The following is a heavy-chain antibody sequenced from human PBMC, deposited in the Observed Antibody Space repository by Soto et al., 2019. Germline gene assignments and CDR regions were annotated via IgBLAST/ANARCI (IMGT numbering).Heavy chain of an antibody. J-gene: IGHJ3*01. Sequence: QVQLVQSGAEVKKPGSSVKVSCKASGGTFSSYAISWVRQAPGQGLEWMGGISPIFGTANYAQKCQGRVTITADESTRTAYMELSSLRSEDTAVYYCARERATAYDAFDLWGQGTMVTVSS. V-gene: IGHV1-69*12. CDR1: GGTFSSYA. CDR2: ISPIFGTA. CDR3: ARERATAYDAFDL. D-gene: IGHD2-15*01.